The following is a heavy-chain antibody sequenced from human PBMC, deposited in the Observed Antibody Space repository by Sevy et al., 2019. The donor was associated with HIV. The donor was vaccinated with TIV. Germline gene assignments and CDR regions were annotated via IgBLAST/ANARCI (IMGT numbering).Heavy chain of an antibody. V-gene: IGHV4-59*08. CDR3: ARRNDFDI. CDR2: VYYTGGT. J-gene: IGHJ3*02. Sequence: SETLSLTCTVSGGSINSDHWNWIRQPPGKGLEWIGYVYYTGGTNYNPSLKNRVTISVDRTKNQFSLKLTSVTAADTAVYYCARRNDFDIWGQGTMVIVS. CDR1: GGSINSDH.